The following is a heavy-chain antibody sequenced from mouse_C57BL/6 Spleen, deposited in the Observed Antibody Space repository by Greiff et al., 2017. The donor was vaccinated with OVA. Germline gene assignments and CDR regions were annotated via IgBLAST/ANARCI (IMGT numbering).Heavy chain of an antibody. V-gene: IGHV1-82*01. CDR3: ARYDYDGYYAMDY. J-gene: IGHJ4*01. Sequence: VKLVESGPELVKPGASVKISCKASGYAFSSSWMNWVKQRPGKGLEWIGRLYPGDGDTNYNGKFKGKATLTADKSSSTAYMQLSSLTSEDSAVYFCARYDYDGYYAMDYWGQGTSVTVSS. D-gene: IGHD2-4*01. CDR2: LYPGDGDT. CDR1: GYAFSSSW.